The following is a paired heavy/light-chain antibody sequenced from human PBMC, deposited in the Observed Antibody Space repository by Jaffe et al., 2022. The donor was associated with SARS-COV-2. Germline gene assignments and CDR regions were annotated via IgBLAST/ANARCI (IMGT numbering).Heavy chain of an antibody. D-gene: IGHD3-22*01. CDR1: EFTFSDYY. Sequence: QGQLEASGGGLVTPGGSLRLSCAASEFTFSDYYMSWIRQAPGKGLEWLSYISSSGSSAYHGDSVQGRFTISRDNGKNSLYLQMNSLRAEDTAVYYCARQTLYFDGRGYRLPDAFDIWSQGTMVTVSS. CDR2: ISSSGSSA. J-gene: IGHJ3*02. CDR3: ARQTLYFDGRGYRLPDAFDI. V-gene: IGHV3-11*01.
Light chain of an antibody. CDR3: QLWESGSEYPV. CDR1: NIGSRS. J-gene: IGLJ3*02. V-gene: IGLV3-21*01. CDR2: YDN. Sequence: SYVLTQPPSVSVAPGQTARIPCGGHNIGSRSVHWYQQKPGQAPILVMYYDNDRPSGIPERFSGSNSGNTATLTISRVEAGDEAAYFCQLWESGSEYPVFGGGTNLAVL.